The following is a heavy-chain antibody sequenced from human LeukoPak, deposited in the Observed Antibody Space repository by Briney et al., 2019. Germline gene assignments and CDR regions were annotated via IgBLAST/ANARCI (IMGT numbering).Heavy chain of an antibody. J-gene: IGHJ4*02. CDR1: GFTFSSYW. Sequence: PGGSLRLSCAASGFTFSSYWMHWVRQAPGKGLVWVSRINRDGSSVSYADAVMGRFTISRDNANNTLYLQMNSLRAEDTAVYYCAGGGSGSYSYLDYWGQGTLVTVSS. V-gene: IGHV3-74*01. D-gene: IGHD3-10*01. CDR2: INRDGSSV. CDR3: AGGGSGSYSYLDY.